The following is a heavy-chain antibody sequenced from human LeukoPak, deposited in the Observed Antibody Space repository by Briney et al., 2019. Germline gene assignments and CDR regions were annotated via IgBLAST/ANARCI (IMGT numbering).Heavy chain of an antibody. Sequence: GGSLRLSCAASGFTFSNYWMHWVRQAPGKGLEWVAVISYDGSNKYYADSVKGRFTISRDNSKNTLYLQMNSLRAEDTAVYYCAKDYSSGLYYFDYWGQGTLVTVSS. V-gene: IGHV3-30*18. CDR3: AKDYSSGLYYFDY. CDR1: GFTFSNYW. J-gene: IGHJ4*02. CDR2: ISYDGSNK. D-gene: IGHD6-19*01.